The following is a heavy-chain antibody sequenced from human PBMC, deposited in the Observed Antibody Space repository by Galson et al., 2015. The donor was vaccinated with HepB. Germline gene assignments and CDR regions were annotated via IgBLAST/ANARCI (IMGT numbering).Heavy chain of an antibody. CDR2: IYPGDSDT. D-gene: IGHD3-22*01. V-gene: IGHV5-51*01. Sequence: QSGAEVKKPGESLKISCKGSGYSFTSYWIGWVRQMPGKGLEWMGIIYPGDSDTRYSPSFQGQVTISADKSISTAYLQWSSLRASDTAMYYCARGLHRTYYYDSSGYLLGFAYWGQGTLVTVSS. CDR1: GYSFTSYW. J-gene: IGHJ4*02. CDR3: ARGLHRTYYYDSSGYLLGFAY.